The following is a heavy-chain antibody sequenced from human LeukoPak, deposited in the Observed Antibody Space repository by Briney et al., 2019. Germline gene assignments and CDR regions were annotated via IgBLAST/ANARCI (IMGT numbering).Heavy chain of an antibody. D-gene: IGHD6-25*01. CDR2: ISYSGDST. CDR3: AKDRGYSSGEYFQH. Sequence: GGSLRLSCAASGFTFSSYAMSWVRQAPGKGLEWVSGISYSGDSTYYADSVKGRFTISRDNSKNTLYLQMNSLRAEDTAVYHCAKDRGYSSGEYFQHWGQGTLVTVSS. V-gene: IGHV3-23*01. CDR1: GFTFSSYA. J-gene: IGHJ1*01.